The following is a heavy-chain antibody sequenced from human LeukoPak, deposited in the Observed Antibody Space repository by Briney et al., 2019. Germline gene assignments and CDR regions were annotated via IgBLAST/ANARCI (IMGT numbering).Heavy chain of an antibody. V-gene: IGHV3-7*01. CDR3: VSSSAGGHPPYF. D-gene: IGHD3-9*01. CDR2: IRPDGGDP. J-gene: IGHJ4*02. Sequence: GGSLRLSCTVRGFSYSSNWMSWVRQAPGKGLEWVAKIRPDGGDPVYADSVEGRFTISRDNAKNSLYLHMNRLRVEDTAVYFCVSSSAGGHPPYFWGQGTLLTVSS. CDR1: GFSYSSNW.